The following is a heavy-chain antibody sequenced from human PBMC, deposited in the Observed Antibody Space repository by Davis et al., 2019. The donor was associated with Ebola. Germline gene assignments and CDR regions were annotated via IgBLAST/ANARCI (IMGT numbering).Heavy chain of an antibody. CDR1: GGSFSGYY. J-gene: IGHJ6*02. CDR2: IYTSGST. CDR3: ARGRDHDFWSGYYYGMDV. Sequence: PSETLSLTCAVYGGSFSGYYWSWIRQPAGKGLEWIGRIYTSGSTNYNPSLKSRVTMSVDTSKNQFSLKLSSVTAADTAVYYCARGRDHDFWSGYYYGMDVWGQGTTVTVSS. D-gene: IGHD3-3*01. V-gene: IGHV4-59*10.